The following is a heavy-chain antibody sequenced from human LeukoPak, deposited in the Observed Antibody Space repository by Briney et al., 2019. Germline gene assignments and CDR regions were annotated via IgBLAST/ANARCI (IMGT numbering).Heavy chain of an antibody. V-gene: IGHV3-23*01. J-gene: IGHJ5*02. CDR3: AKGTGINHYHWIDP. D-gene: IGHD3/OR15-3a*01. CDR2: ISGSGGNT. CDR1: KATFSDYA. Sequence: GGSLRLSCAASKATFSDYAMNWVHQAPGKGLEWVSGISGSGGNTYYADSVKGRFTISRDNSKNTLYLQMNSLRAEDTALYYCAKGTGINHYHWIDPWGQGTQVTVSS.